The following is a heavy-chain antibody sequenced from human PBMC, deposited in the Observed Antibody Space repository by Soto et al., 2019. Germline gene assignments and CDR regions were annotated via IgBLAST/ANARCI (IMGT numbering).Heavy chain of an antibody. CDR2: IYSGGST. V-gene: IGHV3-53*01. CDR3: AREGDYGGNYYYGMGV. CDR1: GFTVSSNY. Sequence: PGGSLRLSCAASGFTVSSNYMSWVRQAPGKGLEWVSVIYSGGSTYYADSVKGRFTISRDNSKNTLYLQMNSLRAEDTAVYYCAREGDYGGNYYYGMGVWGQGTTVTVSS. J-gene: IGHJ6*02. D-gene: IGHD4-17*01.